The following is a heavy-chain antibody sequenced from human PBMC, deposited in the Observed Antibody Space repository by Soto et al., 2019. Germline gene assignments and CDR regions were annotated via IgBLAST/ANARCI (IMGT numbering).Heavy chain of an antibody. V-gene: IGHV4-34*01. CDR2: INHSGST. CDR1: GGSFSGYY. D-gene: IGHD2-2*02. J-gene: IGHJ6*03. CDR3: ARGSPIVVVPAAIRPYYYYYYMDV. Sequence: SETLSLTCAVYGGSFSGYYWSWIRQPPGKGLEWIGEINHSGSTNYNPSLKSRVTISVDTSKNQFSLKLSSVTAADTAVYYCARGSPIVVVPAAIRPYYYYYYMDVWGKGTTVTVSS.